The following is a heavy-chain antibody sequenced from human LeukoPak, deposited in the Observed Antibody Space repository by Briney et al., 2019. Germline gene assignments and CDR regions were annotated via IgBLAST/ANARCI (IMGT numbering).Heavy chain of an antibody. CDR2: IYSGGST. CDR1: GFTVSSNY. J-gene: IGHJ6*02. D-gene: IGHD2-2*02. CDR3: ARFIGYCSSTSCYNHGMDV. V-gene: IGHV3-53*01. Sequence: GGSLRLSCAASGFTVSSNYMSWVRQAPGKGLEWVSVIYSGGSTYYADSVKGRFTISRDNSKNTLYLQMNSLRAEDTAVYYCARFIGYCSSTSCYNHGMDVWDQGTTVTVSS.